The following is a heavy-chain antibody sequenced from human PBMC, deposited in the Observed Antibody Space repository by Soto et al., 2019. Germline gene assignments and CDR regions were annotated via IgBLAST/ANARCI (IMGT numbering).Heavy chain of an antibody. CDR3: AREGYYDFWSGYSSWFDA. Sequence: GGSLRLSCAASGFTFSSDSMNWVRQAPGKGLEWVSSISSSSSYIYYADSVKGRFTISRDNAKNSLYLQMNSLRAEDTAVYYCAREGYYDFWSGYSSWFDAWGQGTLVTVSS. V-gene: IGHV3-21*01. CDR2: ISSSSSYI. J-gene: IGHJ5*02. D-gene: IGHD3-3*01. CDR1: GFTFSSDS.